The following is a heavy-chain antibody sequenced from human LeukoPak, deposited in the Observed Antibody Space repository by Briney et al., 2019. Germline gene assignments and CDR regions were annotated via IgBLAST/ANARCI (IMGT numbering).Heavy chain of an antibody. V-gene: IGHV4-34*01. D-gene: IGHD1-1*01. Sequence: SETLSLTCAVYGGSFSAYYWSWIREPPGKGLEWIGEINHSGSTNYNPSLKSRVTISVDTSKNQFSLKLSSVTAADTAVYYCARGYWNDLVGVRVHSFDYWGQGTLVTVSS. CDR2: INHSGST. CDR1: GGSFSAYY. J-gene: IGHJ4*02. CDR3: ARGYWNDLVGVRVHSFDY.